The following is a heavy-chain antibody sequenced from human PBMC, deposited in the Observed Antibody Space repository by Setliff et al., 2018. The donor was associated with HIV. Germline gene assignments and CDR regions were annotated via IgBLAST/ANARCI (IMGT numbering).Heavy chain of an antibody. CDR3: ARVRLTMIMMVDYFDQ. D-gene: IGHD3-22*01. Sequence: SETLSLTCSVSGGSISNFYWSWIRQPPGKGLEWVGHIYSTGDTNYNPSLKSRVTLSADTSKNQLSLSLTSVTAADTAAYYCARVRLTMIMMVDYFDQWGQGTLVTVSS. CDR2: IYSTGDT. V-gene: IGHV4-4*07. CDR1: GGSISNFY. J-gene: IGHJ4*02.